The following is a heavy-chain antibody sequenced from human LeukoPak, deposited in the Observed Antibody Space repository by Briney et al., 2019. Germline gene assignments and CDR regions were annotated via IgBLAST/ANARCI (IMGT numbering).Heavy chain of an antibody. J-gene: IGHJ4*02. D-gene: IGHD6-19*01. CDR2: ISGSGGST. CDR1: RFTFSSYA. CDR3: AKASSGWDFDY. Sequence: PGGSLRPACAASRFTFSSYAMSWVRQAPGKGLEWVSAISGSGGSTYYADSVKGRFTISRDNSKNTLYLQMNSLRAEDTAVYYCAKASSGWDFDYWGQGTLVTVSS. V-gene: IGHV3-23*01.